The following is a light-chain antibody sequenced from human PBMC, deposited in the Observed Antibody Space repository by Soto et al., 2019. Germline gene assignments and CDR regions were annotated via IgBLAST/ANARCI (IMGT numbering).Light chain of an antibody. Sequence: QSALTQPPSASGSPGQSVTISCTGSSSDVGGYNYVSWYQQHPGKAPKLVIYDVRKRPSGVPDRFSGSKSGNTASLTVSGLQAEDEADYYCSSYTGTNNFVVFGPGTKVTVL. V-gene: IGLV2-8*01. CDR3: SSYTGTNNFVV. J-gene: IGLJ1*01. CDR2: DVR. CDR1: SSDVGGYNY.